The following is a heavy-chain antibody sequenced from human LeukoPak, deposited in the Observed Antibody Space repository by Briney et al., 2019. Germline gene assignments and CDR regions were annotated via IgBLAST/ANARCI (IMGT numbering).Heavy chain of an antibody. J-gene: IGHJ4*02. D-gene: IGHD4-17*01. Sequence: SVKVSCKASGGTFSSYAISWVRQAPGQGLEWMGGIIPIFGTANYAQKFQGRVTITADESTSTAYMELSSLRSEDTAVYYCAREVGDYEGGYFDYWGQGTLVTVSS. CDR1: GGTFSSYA. V-gene: IGHV1-69*13. CDR3: AREVGDYEGGYFDY. CDR2: IIPIFGTA.